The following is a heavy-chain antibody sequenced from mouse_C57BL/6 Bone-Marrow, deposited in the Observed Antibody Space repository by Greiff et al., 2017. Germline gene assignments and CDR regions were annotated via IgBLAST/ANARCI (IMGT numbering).Heavy chain of an antibody. CDR3: ARLDY. Sequence: DVKLVESGGDLVKPGGSLKLSCAASGFTFSSYGMSWVRQTPDKRLEWVATIISGGSYTYYPDSVKGRFTISRDNAKNTLYLQMSSLKSEDTAMYYCARLDYWGQGTTLTVSS. CDR2: IISGGSYT. J-gene: IGHJ2*01. CDR1: GFTFSSYG. V-gene: IGHV5-6*02.